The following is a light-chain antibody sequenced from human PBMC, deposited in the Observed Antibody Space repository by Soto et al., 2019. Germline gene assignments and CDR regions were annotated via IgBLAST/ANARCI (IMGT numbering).Light chain of an antibody. CDR2: GAS. Sequence: IVLTQSPGTLSLSPWERATLSCRASQSVSNNYLAWYQQKPGQAPRLLIYGASNRATGIPDRFSGSGSGTDFTLTISILEPEDFAVYYCQQYGSSGTFGQGTKVDI. CDR3: QQYGSSGT. J-gene: IGKJ1*01. V-gene: IGKV3-20*01. CDR1: QSVSNNY.